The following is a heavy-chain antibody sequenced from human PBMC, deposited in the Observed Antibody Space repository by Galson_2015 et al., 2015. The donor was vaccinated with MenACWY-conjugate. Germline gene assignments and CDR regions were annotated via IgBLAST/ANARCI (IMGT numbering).Heavy chain of an antibody. D-gene: IGHD6-19*01. CDR2: TSHGGNK. J-gene: IGHJ3*02. CDR1: GGSFTTNW. CDR3: ARHTAVSGTRGFDM. Sequence: SETLSLTCPFSGGSFTTNWWSWVRQSPGEGLEWHGETSHGGNKYFQPSLRGGAAIFQDASRNQFSLNLHSVTAADTAIYFCARHTAVSGTRGFDMWGQGTLVTVSS. V-gene: IGHV4-4*02.